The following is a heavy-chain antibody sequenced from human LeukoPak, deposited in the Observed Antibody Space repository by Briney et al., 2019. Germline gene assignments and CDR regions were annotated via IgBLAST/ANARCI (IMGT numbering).Heavy chain of an antibody. J-gene: IGHJ3*02. D-gene: IGHD3-22*01. CDR1: GASISSSSYY. Sequence: SETLSLTCAVSGASISSSSYYWGWIRQPPGKGLEWIGSIYYSGSTYYNPSLKSRVTISVDTSKNQFSLKLSSVTAADTAVYYCARWARYDYYDSSGPIDAFDIWGQGTMVTVSS. CDR2: IYYSGST. V-gene: IGHV4-39*01. CDR3: ARWARYDYYDSSGPIDAFDI.